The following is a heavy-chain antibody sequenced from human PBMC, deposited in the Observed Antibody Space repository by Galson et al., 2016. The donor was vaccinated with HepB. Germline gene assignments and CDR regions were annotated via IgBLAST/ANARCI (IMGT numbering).Heavy chain of an antibody. D-gene: IGHD6-13*01. CDR3: MSYSDAWYSGF. CDR2: IKQDGSGK. CDR1: GFTFSTFW. J-gene: IGHJ4*02. Sequence: SLRLSCAASGFTFSTFWMTWVRQAPGKGLEWVVNIKQDGSGKYYVDSVKGRFTISRDNAKNSVYLQMNSLRGDDTAVYYCMSYSDAWYSGFWGQGTLVTVSS. V-gene: IGHV3-7*03.